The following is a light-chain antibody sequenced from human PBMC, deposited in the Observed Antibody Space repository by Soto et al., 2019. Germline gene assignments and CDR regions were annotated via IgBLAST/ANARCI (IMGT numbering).Light chain of an antibody. J-gene: IGLJ1*01. CDR2: EVS. Sequence: QSALTQPASVSGSPGQSITISCTGTTSDVGGYNYVSWYQQHPGKVPKLLIHEVSNRPSGVSNRFSGSKSGNTASLTISGLQAEDEADYYCLSKTSSISYVFGTGTKVTVL. CDR3: LSKTSSISYV. V-gene: IGLV2-14*01. CDR1: TSDVGGYNY.